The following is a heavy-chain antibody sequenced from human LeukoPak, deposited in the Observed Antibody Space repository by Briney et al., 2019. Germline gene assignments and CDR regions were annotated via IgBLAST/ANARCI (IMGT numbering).Heavy chain of an antibody. V-gene: IGHV1-2*02. J-gene: IGHJ3*02. D-gene: IGHD3-22*01. CDR3: ARGSTLPITMIVIGYRAFDI. CDR2: INPNSGGT. Sequence: GASVKVSCKASGYTFTGYYMHWVRQAPGQGLEWMGWINPNSGGTNYAQKFQGRVTMTRDTSISTAYMELSRLRSDDTAVYYCARGSTLPITMIVIGYRAFDIWGQGTMVTVSS. CDR1: GYTFTGYY.